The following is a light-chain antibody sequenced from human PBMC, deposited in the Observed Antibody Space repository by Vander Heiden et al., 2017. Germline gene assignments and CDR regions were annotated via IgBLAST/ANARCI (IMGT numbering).Light chain of an antibody. CDR2: LGS. V-gene: IGKV2-28*01. CDR1: QSLLHSNGYNY. J-gene: IGKJ1*01. Sequence: TVLTQSPLSLPVTPGEPASISCRSSQSLLHSNGYNYLDWYLQKPGQSPQLLIYLGSNRASGVPDRFSGSGSGTDFTLKISRVEAEDVGVYYCRQPLHTPTTFDQGTKVEIK. CDR3: RQPLHTPTT.